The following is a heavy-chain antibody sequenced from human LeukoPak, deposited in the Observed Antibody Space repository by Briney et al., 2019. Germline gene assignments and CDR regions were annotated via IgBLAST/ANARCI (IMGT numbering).Heavy chain of an antibody. J-gene: IGHJ4*02. D-gene: IGHD6-13*01. CDR1: GFTFSSYA. Sequence: GGSLRLSCAAFGFTFSSYAMSWVRQAPGKGLEWVSAISGSGGSTYYADSVKGRFTISRDNSKNTLYLQMNSLRAEDTAVYYCAKLYSSSWYIDYWGQGTLVTVSS. V-gene: IGHV3-23*01. CDR3: AKLYSSSWYIDY. CDR2: ISGSGGST.